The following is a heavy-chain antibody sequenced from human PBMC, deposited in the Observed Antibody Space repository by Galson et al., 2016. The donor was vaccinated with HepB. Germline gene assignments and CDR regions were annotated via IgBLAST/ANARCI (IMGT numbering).Heavy chain of an antibody. V-gene: IGHV1-46*01. CDR1: GYIFTSSY. CDR2: IKPSGGST. CDR3: ARSADSSGTAEYFQH. J-gene: IGHJ1*01. D-gene: IGHD6-19*01. Sequence: SVKVSCKASGYIFTSSYMHWVRQAPGQGLEWMGIIKPSGGSTSYAQKFQGRVTMTRDTSTSTVYMELSSLRSEDTAVYYCARSADSSGTAEYFQHWGQGTLVTVSS.